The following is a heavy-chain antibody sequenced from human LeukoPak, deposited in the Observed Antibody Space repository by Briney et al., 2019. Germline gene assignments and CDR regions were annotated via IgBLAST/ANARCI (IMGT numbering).Heavy chain of an antibody. CDR2: ISSDGSNK. Sequence: PGGSLRLSCAASGFTFSDYAMPWVRQAPGKGLEWVTAISSDGSNKYFADSVKGRFTISRDNSKNTLDLEMSSLRTEDTAVYFCAKGGFSFGYADHWGQGTLVTVSS. CDR1: GFTFSDYA. D-gene: IGHD5-18*01. V-gene: IGHV3-30*04. CDR3: AKGGFSFGYADH. J-gene: IGHJ5*02.